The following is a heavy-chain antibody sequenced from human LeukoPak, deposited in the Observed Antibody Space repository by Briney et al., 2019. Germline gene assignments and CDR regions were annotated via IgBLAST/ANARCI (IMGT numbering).Heavy chain of an antibody. CDR1: GFTFSEYW. J-gene: IGHJ4*02. Sequence: GGSLRLSCAASGFTFSEYWMTWVRQAPGKGLEWVASIKEDGSENYYVDSVKGRCTISRDNAKNSLYLQMNSLRAEDTAMYFCARFPTGFDYWGQGTLATVSS. D-gene: IGHD4-17*01. CDR3: ARFPTGFDY. CDR2: IKEDGSEN. V-gene: IGHV3-7*05.